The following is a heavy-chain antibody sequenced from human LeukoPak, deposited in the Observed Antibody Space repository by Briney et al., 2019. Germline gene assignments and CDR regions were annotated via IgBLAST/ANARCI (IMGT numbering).Heavy chain of an antibody. CDR3: AKDITMIVVVIPTYDAFDI. J-gene: IGHJ3*02. CDR1: GFTVSSNY. D-gene: IGHD3-22*01. CDR2: ISGSGGST. V-gene: IGHV3-23*01. Sequence: PGGSLRLSCAASGFTVSSNYMSWVRQAPGKELEWVSVISGSGGSTYYADSVKGRFTISRDNSKNTLYLQMNSLRAEDTAVYYCAKDITMIVVVIPTYDAFDIWGQGTMVTVSS.